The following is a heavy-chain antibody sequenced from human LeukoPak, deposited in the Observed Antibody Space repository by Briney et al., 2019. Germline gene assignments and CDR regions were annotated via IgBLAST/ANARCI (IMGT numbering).Heavy chain of an antibody. CDR1: GFTFSSYA. V-gene: IGHV3-30-3*01. CDR2: ISYDGSNK. D-gene: IGHD6-13*01. J-gene: IGHJ4*02. Sequence: PGGSLRLSCAASGFTFSSYAMHWVRQAPGKGLEWVAVISYDGSNKYYADSVKGRFTISRDNSKNTLYLQMNSLRAEDTAVYYCARGTAAGTPGGYWGQGTLVTVSS. CDR3: ARGTAAGTPGGY.